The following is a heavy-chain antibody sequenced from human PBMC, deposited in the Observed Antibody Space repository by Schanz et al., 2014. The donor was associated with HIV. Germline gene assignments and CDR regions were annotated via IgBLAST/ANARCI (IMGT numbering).Heavy chain of an antibody. V-gene: IGHV1-46*01. CDR3: TRLHYYYDRSGFSFDC. J-gene: IGHJ4*02. D-gene: IGHD3-22*01. CDR1: GYTFTSYD. Sequence: QVHLVQSGAEVKKPGASVKVSCKASGYTFTSYDINWVRQAPGQGLEWMGSINPISDYTSYAQKFQGGVTMTTDTSTSTVYMELTSLTSDDTAMYYCTRLHYYYDRSGFSFDCWGQGTLVTVSS. CDR2: INPISDYT.